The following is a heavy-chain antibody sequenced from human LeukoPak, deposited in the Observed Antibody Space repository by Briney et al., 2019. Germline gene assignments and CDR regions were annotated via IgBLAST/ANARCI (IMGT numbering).Heavy chain of an antibody. D-gene: IGHD2-2*01. Sequence: LSGGSLRLSCAASGFTFSSYAMSWVRQAPGKGLEWVSAISGSGGSTYYADSVKGRFTISRDNSKNTLYLQMNSLRAEDTAVYYCAKGYRYCSSNSCQAFDYWGQGTLVTVSS. CDR1: GFTFSSYA. J-gene: IGHJ4*02. CDR2: ISGSGGST. CDR3: AKGYRYCSSNSCQAFDY. V-gene: IGHV3-23*01.